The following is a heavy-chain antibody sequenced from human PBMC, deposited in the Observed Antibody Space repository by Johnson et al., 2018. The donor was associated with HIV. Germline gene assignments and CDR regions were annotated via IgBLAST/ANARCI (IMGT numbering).Heavy chain of an antibody. CDR1: GFTLSNYG. V-gene: IGHV3-33*06. J-gene: IGHJ3*02. CDR3: AKQGGSRLHLWVDAFDI. D-gene: IGHD3-10*01. Sequence: QVQLVESGGGVVQPGRSLRLSCAASGFTLSNYGMHWVRQAPGKGLEWVAVIWHDGSNKYYAGSVKGRFTISRDNSKNTLYLQMNSLRAEDTAVYYCAKQGGSRLHLWVDAFDIWGQGTMVTVSS. CDR2: IWHDGSNK.